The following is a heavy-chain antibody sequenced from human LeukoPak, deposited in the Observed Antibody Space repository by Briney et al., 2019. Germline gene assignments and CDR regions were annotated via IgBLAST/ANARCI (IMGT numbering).Heavy chain of an antibody. CDR1: GFTFSDYY. V-gene: IGHV3-11*01. CDR2: ISTSGSSI. J-gene: IGHJ4*02. D-gene: IGHD3-10*01. Sequence: GGSLRLSCAASGFTFSDYYMSWIRQAPGKGLEWVSYISTSGSSIYYADSVKGRFTISRDNAKNSLYLQMNSLRAEDTAVYYCARHHYYGSGSDLDYWGQGTLVTVSS. CDR3: ARHHYYGSGSDLDY.